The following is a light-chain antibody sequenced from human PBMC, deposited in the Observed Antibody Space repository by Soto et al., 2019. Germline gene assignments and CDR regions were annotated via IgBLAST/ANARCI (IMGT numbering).Light chain of an antibody. V-gene: IGLV2-14*03. J-gene: IGLJ3*02. CDR3: GSYTSATTWV. CDR1: SSDIGRYDY. Sequence: QSVLTQPASVSGSPGQSITISCTGTSSDIGRYDYVSWYQQLPGKAPKLIIYRVIHRPSGVSDRFSGSKSGNSASLSISALQPEDEAGYFCGSYTSATTWVFGGGTKVTVL. CDR2: RVI.